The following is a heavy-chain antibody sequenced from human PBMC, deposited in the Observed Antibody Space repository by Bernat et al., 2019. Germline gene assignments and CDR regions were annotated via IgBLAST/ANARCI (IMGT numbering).Heavy chain of an antibody. CDR3: STGGYFLDY. CDR2: SKSKADGGTT. Sequence: EVQLVESGGGLVRPGGSLRLSCAGSGFTFSNAWMNWVRQAPGRGLGWVDRSKSKADGGTTDYAAPVKGRFTISRDDSKTTVYVQMNSLKTEDTAVYYCSTGGYFLDYWGQGTLVTVSS. D-gene: IGHD1-26*01. CDR1: GFTFSNAW. J-gene: IGHJ4*02. V-gene: IGHV3-15*07.